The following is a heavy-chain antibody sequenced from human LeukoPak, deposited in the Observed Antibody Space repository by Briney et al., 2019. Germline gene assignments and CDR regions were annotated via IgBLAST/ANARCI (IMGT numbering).Heavy chain of an antibody. CDR1: GFTFGDYA. CDR3: ARSDYGDVLVGAFDI. V-gene: IGHV3-49*03. CDR2: IRSKAYGGTT. Sequence: GGSLRLSCTASGFTFGDYAMSWFRQAPGKGLEWVGFIRSKAYGGTTEYAASVKGRFTISRDDSKNTLYLQMNSLRAEDTAVYYCARSDYGDVLVGAFDIWGQGTVVTVSS. D-gene: IGHD4-17*01. J-gene: IGHJ3*02.